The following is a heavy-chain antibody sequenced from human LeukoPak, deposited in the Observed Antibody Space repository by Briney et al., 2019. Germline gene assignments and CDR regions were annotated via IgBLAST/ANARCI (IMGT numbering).Heavy chain of an antibody. CDR3: AREATVRGVTTNFDY. CDR2: IYTSGST. CDR1: GGSISSYY. D-gene: IGHD3-10*01. Sequence: SETLSLTCTVSGGSISSYYWSWIRQPAGKGLEWIGRIYTSGSTNYNPSLKSRVTMSVDTSKKQFSLKLSSVTAADTAVYYCAREATVRGVTTNFDYWGQGTLVTVSS. V-gene: IGHV4-4*07. J-gene: IGHJ4*02.